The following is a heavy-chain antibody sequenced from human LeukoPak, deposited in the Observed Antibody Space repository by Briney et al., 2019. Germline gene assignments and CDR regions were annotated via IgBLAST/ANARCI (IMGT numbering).Heavy chain of an antibody. V-gene: IGHV4-59*08. CDR1: GGSISSYY. CDR3: ARSSCPYYDFWSGCQPADY. CDR2: IYYSGST. D-gene: IGHD3-3*01. J-gene: IGHJ4*02. Sequence: SETLSLTCTVSGGSISSYYWSWIRQPPGKGLEWIGYIYYSGSTNYNPSLKSRVTISVDTSKNQFSLKLSSVTAADTAVYYCARSSCPYYDFWSGCQPADYWGQGTLVTVSS.